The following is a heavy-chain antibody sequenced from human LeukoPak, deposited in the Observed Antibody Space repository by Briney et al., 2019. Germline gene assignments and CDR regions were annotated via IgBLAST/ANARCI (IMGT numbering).Heavy chain of an antibody. V-gene: IGHV3-21*01. CDR2: ISSSSSYI. D-gene: IGHD6-13*01. CDR3: ARGLAAGTLDY. Sequence: SGGSLRLSCAASGFTFSSYSMNWVRQAPGKGLEWVSSISSSSSYIYYADLVEGRFTISRDNAKNSLYLQMNSLRAEDTAVYYCARGLAAGTLDYWGQGTLVTVSS. J-gene: IGHJ4*02. CDR1: GFTFSSYS.